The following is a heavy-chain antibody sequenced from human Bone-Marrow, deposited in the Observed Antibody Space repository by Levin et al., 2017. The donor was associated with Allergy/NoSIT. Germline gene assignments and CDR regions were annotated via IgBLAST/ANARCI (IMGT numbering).Heavy chain of an antibody. D-gene: IGHD3-10*01. V-gene: IGHV1-18*01. CDR1: GYTFTSYG. Sequence: ASVKVSCKASGYTFTSYGISWVRQAPGQGLEWMGWISAYNGNTNYAQKLQGRVTMTTDTSTSTAYMELRSLRSDDTAVYYCARDPFYGSGSSPFDAFDIWGQGTMVTVSS. CDR3: ARDPFYGSGSSPFDAFDI. CDR2: ISAYNGNT. J-gene: IGHJ3*02.